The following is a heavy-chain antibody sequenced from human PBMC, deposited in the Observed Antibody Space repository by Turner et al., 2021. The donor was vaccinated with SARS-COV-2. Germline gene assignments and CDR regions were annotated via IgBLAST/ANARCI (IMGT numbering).Heavy chain of an antibody. J-gene: IGHJ4*02. CDR1: GFTFRSYG. D-gene: IGHD1-1*01. V-gene: IGHV3-30*18. CDR2: ISYDGTNK. CDR3: AKQRDGYNSPFDY. Sequence: QVQLVESGGGVVQPGRSLRLSCAASGFTFRSYGMHWVRQAPGKGLEWVAVISYDGTNKYYLDSVRGRFTISRDNSKNTLYLQMNSLRADDTAVFYCAKQRDGYNSPFDYWGQGALVSVSS.